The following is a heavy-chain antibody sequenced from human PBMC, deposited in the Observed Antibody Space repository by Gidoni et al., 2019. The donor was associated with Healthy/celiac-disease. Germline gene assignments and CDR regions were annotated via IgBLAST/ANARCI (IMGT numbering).Heavy chain of an antibody. J-gene: IGHJ4*02. CDR2: IYYSGST. D-gene: IGHD2-15*01. CDR1: GGSIRSGGYS. Sequence: QVQLQESGPGLVKPSQTLSLTCAVSGGSIRSGGYSWSWIRQPPGKGLEWIGYIYYSGSTYYNPSLKSRVTISVDTSKNQFSLKLSSVTAADTAVYYCATSACSGGSCYLGGYFDYWGQGTLVTVSS. CDR3: ATSACSGGSCYLGGYFDY. V-gene: IGHV4-30-4*07.